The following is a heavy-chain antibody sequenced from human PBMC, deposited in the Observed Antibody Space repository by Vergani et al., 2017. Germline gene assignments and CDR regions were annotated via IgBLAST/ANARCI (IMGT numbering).Heavy chain of an antibody. V-gene: IGHV4-31*03. D-gene: IGHD5-24*01. CDR3: ARVDGYASGTGVLDY. Sequence: QVQLQESGPGLVKPSQTLSLTCTVSGGSISSGGYYWSWIRRHPGKGLEWIGYIYYSGSTYYNPSLKSRVTISVDTSKNQFSLKLSSVTAADTAVYYCARVDGYASGTGVLDYWGQGTLVTVSS. CDR1: GGSISSGGYY. J-gene: IGHJ4*02. CDR2: IYYSGST.